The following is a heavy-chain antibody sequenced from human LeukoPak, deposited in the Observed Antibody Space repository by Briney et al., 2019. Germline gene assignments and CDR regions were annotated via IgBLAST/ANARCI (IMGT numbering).Heavy chain of an antibody. CDR1: GGSFSGYY. D-gene: IGHD4-17*01. J-gene: IGHJ4*02. V-gene: IGHV4-34*01. CDR2: INHSGST. Sequence: KPSETLSLTCAVYGGSFSGYYWSWIRQPPGKGLEWIGEINHSGSTNYNPSLKSRVTISVDTSKNQFSLKLSSVTAADTAVYYCARGPPPYGGNSTFDYWGQGTLVTVSS. CDR3: ARGPPPYGGNSTFDY.